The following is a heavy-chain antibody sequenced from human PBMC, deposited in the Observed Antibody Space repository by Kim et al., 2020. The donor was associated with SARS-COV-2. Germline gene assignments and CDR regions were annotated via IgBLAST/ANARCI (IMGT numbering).Heavy chain of an antibody. CDR1: GGSISSGSYY. J-gene: IGHJ6*02. CDR3: ARDCPVSIWGYGMDV. D-gene: IGHD3-16*01. Sequence: SETLSLTCTVSGGSISSGSYYWIWIRPPAGQGLEWIGRIYTSRSTNYNPSLKSRVTISVDRSKNQFSLKLSSVTAADAAVYYCARDCPVSIWGYGMDVWGQGTTVTVSS. V-gene: IGHV4-61*02. CDR2: IYTSRST.